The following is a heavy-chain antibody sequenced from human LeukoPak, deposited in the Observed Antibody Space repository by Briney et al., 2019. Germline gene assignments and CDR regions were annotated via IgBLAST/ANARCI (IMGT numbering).Heavy chain of an antibody. J-gene: IGHJ4*02. V-gene: IGHV4-4*07. D-gene: IGHD6-19*01. CDR1: GGSIISYY. CDR3: ARGGSSGPDY. CDR2: IYSSGST. Sequence: KPSETLSLTCTVSGGSIISYYWSWIRQPAGRGLEWIGRIYSSGSTNYNPSLKSRVTISLDKSKNQFSLKPSSVSAADTAVYYCARGGSSGPDYWGQGTLVTVSS.